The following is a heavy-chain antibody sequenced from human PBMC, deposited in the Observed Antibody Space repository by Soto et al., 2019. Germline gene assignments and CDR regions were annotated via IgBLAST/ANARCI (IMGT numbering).Heavy chain of an antibody. D-gene: IGHD5-12*01. CDR2: IYYSGST. J-gene: IGHJ4*02. CDR1: GGSISNAAYY. V-gene: IGHV4-61*08. CDR3: ARTNSGRDYYFDY. Sequence: PSETLSLTCTVPGGSISNAAYYWSWIRQPPGKGLEWIGYIYYSGSTNYNPSLKSRVTISVDTSKNQFSLKLSSVTAADTAVYYCARTNSGRDYYFDYWGQGTLVTVSS.